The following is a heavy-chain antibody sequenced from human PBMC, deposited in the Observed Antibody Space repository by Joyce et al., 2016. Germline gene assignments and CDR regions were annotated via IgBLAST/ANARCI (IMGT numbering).Heavy chain of an antibody. D-gene: IGHD3-16*01. CDR3: ARDRVQWSYGAVSNHFYMDV. CDR2: MGASERPI. CDR1: GFASFTDYY. V-gene: IGHV3-11*04. Sequence: QVQLVESGGGVAKPGGSLRLSCVASGFASFTDYYMSWIRQAPGKGLEGVAYMGASERPIYYADAVKGRFTISRDNSKNSLFLQMHNRRVEDSAVYYCARDRVQWSYGAVSNHFYMDVWGKGTTVAVSS. J-gene: IGHJ6*03.